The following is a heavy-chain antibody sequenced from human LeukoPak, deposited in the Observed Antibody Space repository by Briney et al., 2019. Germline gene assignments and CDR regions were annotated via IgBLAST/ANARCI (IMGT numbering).Heavy chain of an antibody. Sequence: PSETLSLTCTVSGGSISSYYWSWIRQPPGKGLEWIGYIYYSGSTNYNPSLKSRVTISVDTSKNQFSLKLSSVTAADTAVYYCARGPRGLRYFDWLSDAFDIWGQGTMVAVSS. V-gene: IGHV4-59*12. D-gene: IGHD3-9*01. J-gene: IGHJ3*02. CDR1: GGSISSYY. CDR2: IYYSGST. CDR3: ARGPRGLRYFDWLSDAFDI.